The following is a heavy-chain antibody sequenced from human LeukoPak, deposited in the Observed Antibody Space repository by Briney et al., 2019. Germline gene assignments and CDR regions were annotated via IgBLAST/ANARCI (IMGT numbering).Heavy chain of an antibody. D-gene: IGHD2-2*01. Sequence: PGGSLRLSCAASGFTVSSNYMSWVRQAPGKGLEWVSVIYSGGSTYYADSVMGRFTISRDNSKNTLYLQMNSLRAENTAVYYCARDRRGDCSSTSCPAPWGRGTLVTVSS. CDR3: ARDRRGDCSSTSCPAP. CDR2: IYSGGST. V-gene: IGHV3-53*01. J-gene: IGHJ5*02. CDR1: GFTVSSNY.